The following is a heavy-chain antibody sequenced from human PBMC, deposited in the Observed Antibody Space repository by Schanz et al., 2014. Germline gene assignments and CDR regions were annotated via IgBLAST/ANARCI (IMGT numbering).Heavy chain of an antibody. V-gene: IGHV1-2*02. Sequence: QVHLVQSGAEVKEPGASVQVSCKASGYVFTAYYMHWVRQAPGQGLEWMGGVIPMLGITNYAERFQGRVTITADTSTAYMELSSLRSDDTALYYCARDRQNIASPATGFDSWGQGTLVTVSS. J-gene: IGHJ4*02. CDR2: VIPMLGIT. D-gene: IGHD6-13*01. CDR3: ARDRQNIASPATGFDS. CDR1: GYVFTAYY.